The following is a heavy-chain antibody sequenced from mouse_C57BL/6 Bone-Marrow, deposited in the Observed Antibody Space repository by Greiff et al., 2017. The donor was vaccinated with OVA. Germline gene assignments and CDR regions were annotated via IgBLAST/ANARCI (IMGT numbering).Heavy chain of an antibody. CDR1: GYTFTSYW. V-gene: IGHV1-74*01. J-gene: IGHJ4*01. D-gene: IGHD2-10*02. CDR3: AISYGNYEDYYAMDY. Sequence: QVQLKQPGAELVKPGASVKVSCKASGYTFTSYWMHWVKQRPGQGLEWIGRIHPSDSDTNYNQKFKGKATLTVDKSSSTAYMQLSSLTSEDSAVYYCAISYGNYEDYYAMDYWGQGTSVTVSS. CDR2: IHPSDSDT.